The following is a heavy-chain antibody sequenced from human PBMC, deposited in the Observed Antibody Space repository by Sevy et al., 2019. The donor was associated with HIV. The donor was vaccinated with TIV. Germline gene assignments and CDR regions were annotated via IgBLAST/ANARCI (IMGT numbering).Heavy chain of an antibody. CDR2: LIGAGSTT. CDR1: GFSFSNYA. J-gene: IGHJ6*01. V-gene: IGHV3-23*01. Sequence: GGSLRRSCAASGFSFSNYAMTWVRQAPGKGLEWVSTLIGAGSTTCYANSVTGRFTDSRDNSRNALYLQMNSLRTEDTAIYYWANRRVQSGLSCGGPNYGSDVCGQGTTVTVSS. CDR3: ANRRVQSGLSCGGPNYGSDV. D-gene: IGHD2-21*01.